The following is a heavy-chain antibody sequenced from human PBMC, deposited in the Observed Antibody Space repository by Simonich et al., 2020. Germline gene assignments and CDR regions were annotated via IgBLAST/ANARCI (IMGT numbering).Heavy chain of an antibody. CDR1: GGSFSGYY. D-gene: IGHD6-13*01. CDR3: ARGLRVAAAGTAFQH. J-gene: IGHJ1*01. V-gene: IGHV4-34*01. CDR2: NNHNGST. Sequence: QVQLQQWGAGLLKPSETLSLTCAVYGGSFSGYYWSWIRQPPGKGREWIGENNHNGSTNYNPSLKSRVTISVDTSKNKFSLKLSSVTAADTAVYYCARGLRVAAAGTAFQHWGQGTLVTVSS.